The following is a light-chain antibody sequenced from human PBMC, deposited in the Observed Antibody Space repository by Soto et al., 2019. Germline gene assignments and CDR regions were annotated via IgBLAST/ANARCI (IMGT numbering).Light chain of an antibody. V-gene: IGKV3-20*01. CDR3: QHYGSSPPIT. Sequence: EIVLTQSPGTLSLSPRERATLSCRASQRVSSGYVAWYQQKPGQAPRLLIYGASSRATGIPDRFRGGGSGTDFTLTISRLEPEDFAVYYCQHYGSSPPITFGQGTRLEIK. J-gene: IGKJ5*01. CDR2: GAS. CDR1: QRVSSGY.